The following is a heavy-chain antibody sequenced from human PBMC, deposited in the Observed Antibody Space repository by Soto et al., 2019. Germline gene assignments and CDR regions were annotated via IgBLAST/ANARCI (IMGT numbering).Heavy chain of an antibody. V-gene: IGHV3-30*18. CDR1: GFTFSSYG. J-gene: IGHJ4*02. D-gene: IGHD1-26*01. CDR2: ISYDGSNK. Sequence: GGSLRLSCAASGFTFSSYGMHWVRQAPGKGLEWVAVISYDGSNKYYADSVKGRFTISRDNSKNTLYLQMNSLRAEDTAVYYCAKDSLLRYSGSYFDYWGQGTLVTVSS. CDR3: AKDSLLRYSGSYFDY.